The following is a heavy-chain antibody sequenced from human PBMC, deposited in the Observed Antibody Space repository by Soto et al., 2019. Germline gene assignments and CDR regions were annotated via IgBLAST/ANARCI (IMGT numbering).Heavy chain of an antibody. CDR3: ARGGVVVDLRVKYDYGMDA. CDR2: IIPIFGTT. V-gene: IGHV1-69*12. J-gene: IGHJ6*02. D-gene: IGHD2-15*01. CDR1: GGTFSSYV. Sequence: QVQLVQSGAEVKKPGSSVKVSCKASGGTFSSYVINWVRQAPGEGLEWMGGIIPIFGTTNYAQKFQGRATITADEPTRPAYMDLSGPRSEDTAVYYCARGGVVVDLRVKYDYGMDAWGQGTTVTVSS.